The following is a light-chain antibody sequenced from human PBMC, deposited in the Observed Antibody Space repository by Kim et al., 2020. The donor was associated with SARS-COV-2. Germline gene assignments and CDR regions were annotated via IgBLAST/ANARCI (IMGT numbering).Light chain of an antibody. CDR2: DAS. CDR3: QQYGDSPLYT. Sequence: SLSPGKRATLSGRASQSVRCLGRCQQKPGQAPRLLIYDASSRATSIPDRFSGSGSWTDFTLTISRLEPEDFAVYYCQQYGDSPLYTFGQGTKLEI. V-gene: IGKV3-20*01. CDR1: QSVRC. J-gene: IGKJ2*01.